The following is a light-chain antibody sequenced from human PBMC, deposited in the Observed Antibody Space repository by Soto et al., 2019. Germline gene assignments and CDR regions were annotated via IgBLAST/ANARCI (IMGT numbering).Light chain of an antibody. Sequence: QSSLSQPPSASGSPGQSVTISCAGTSRDIGGYNFFSWYQQHPGKSPKLSIYEVAKRPSGFPDRFSGSKSGNTASLTVSGLLAEDEADYYRYSYAGXNRVVGAGTKVXVX. J-gene: IGLJ1*01. CDR2: EVA. CDR3: YSYAGXNRV. V-gene: IGLV2-8*01. CDR1: SRDIGGYNF.